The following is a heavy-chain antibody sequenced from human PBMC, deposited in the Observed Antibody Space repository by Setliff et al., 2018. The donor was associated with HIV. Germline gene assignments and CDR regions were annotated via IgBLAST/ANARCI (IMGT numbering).Heavy chain of an antibody. CDR2: INHSGST. Sequence: PSETLSLTCTVSGGSISGYYWGCIRQPPGKGLEWIGEINHSGSTNYNPSLKSRVTISLDTSKNQFSPNLSSVTAADTAVYYCARRSPGGGYYMDVWGKGTTVTVSS. D-gene: IGHD3-16*01. V-gene: IGHV4-34*01. CDR1: GGSISGYY. CDR3: ARRSPGGGYYMDV. J-gene: IGHJ6*03.